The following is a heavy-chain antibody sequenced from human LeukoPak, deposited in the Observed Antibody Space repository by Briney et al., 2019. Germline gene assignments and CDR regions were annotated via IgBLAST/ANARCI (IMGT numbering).Heavy chain of an antibody. J-gene: IGHJ4*02. CDR1: GFTFSSYA. V-gene: IGHV3-23*01. CDR3: AKDIAAAGGPCAY. CDR2: ISGSGGST. Sequence: PGGSLRLSCAASGFTFSSYAMSWVRQAPGKGLEWVSGISGSGGSTHYADSVKDRLTISRDNSKNTLYLQMNSLRAEDTAVYYCAKDIAAAGGPCAYWGRGTLVTVSS. D-gene: IGHD6-13*01.